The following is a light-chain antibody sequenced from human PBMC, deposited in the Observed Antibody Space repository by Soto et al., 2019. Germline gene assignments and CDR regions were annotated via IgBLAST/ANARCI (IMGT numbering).Light chain of an antibody. V-gene: IGKV3-20*01. J-gene: IGKJ1*01. Sequence: DIVSTQSPGTLSLSPWARAILSCRASQSVSSSYLAWYQQKPGQAPRLLIYGASSRATGIPDRFSGSGSGTDFTLTISRLEPEDFAVYYCQQYGTSPRTFGQGTKVDI. CDR2: GAS. CDR1: QSVSSSY. CDR3: QQYGTSPRT.